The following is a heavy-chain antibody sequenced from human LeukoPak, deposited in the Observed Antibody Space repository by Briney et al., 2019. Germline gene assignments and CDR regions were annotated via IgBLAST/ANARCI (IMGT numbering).Heavy chain of an antibody. Sequence: GGSLRLSCAASGFRFSSYEMHWVRQSPGKGLEWVSYISSGGMAIYYGDSVTGRFTISRDNAKNSLHLQMGSLRAEDTAVYYCARETRGGTYRYNFLDYWGLGTLVTVSS. J-gene: IGHJ4*02. CDR3: ARETRGGTYRYNFLDY. V-gene: IGHV3-48*03. CDR2: ISSGGMAI. CDR1: GFRFSSYE. D-gene: IGHD3-16*02.